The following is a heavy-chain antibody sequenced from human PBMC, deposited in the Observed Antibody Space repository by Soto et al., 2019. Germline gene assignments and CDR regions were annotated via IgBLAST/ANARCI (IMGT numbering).Heavy chain of an antibody. CDR1: GFTFSSYA. CDR3: AKFFVETGGSSGWPWSFHF. J-gene: IGHJ4*02. D-gene: IGHD6-25*01. V-gene: IGHV3-23*01. CDR2: ISGTGGTT. Sequence: EVQLLESGGGLVQPWGSLRLSCAASGFTFSSYAMSWVRQAPGKGLEWVSAISGTGGTTYYADSVKGRFTISRDNSRNTLHLQMNSLRAEDTAIYYCAKFFVETGGSSGWPWSFHFWGQGTLVTVSS.